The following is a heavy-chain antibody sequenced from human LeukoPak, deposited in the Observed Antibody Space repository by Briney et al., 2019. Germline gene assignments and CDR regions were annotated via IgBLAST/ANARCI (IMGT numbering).Heavy chain of an antibody. D-gene: IGHD1/OR15-1a*01. CDR3: AKGRAGGWNSGDR. V-gene: IGHV3-23*01. CDR1: GFTFSSCA. CDR2: ISGGGGGTT. Sequence: PGGSLRLSCVVSGFTFSSCAMTWVRQAPGKGLEWVSAISGGGGGTTYYAESVKGRFTISGDNSKNTVYLQMHSLRAEDTAIYFCAKGRAGGWNSGDRWGQGTLVTVSS. J-gene: IGHJ5*02.